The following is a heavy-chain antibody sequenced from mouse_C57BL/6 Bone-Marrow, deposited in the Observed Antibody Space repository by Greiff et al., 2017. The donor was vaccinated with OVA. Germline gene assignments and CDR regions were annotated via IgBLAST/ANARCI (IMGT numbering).Heavy chain of an antibody. CDR3: TSTFISNAY. Sequence: EVQLQESGGGLVQPGGSMKLSCAASGFTFSDAWMDWVRQSPEKGLEWVAEIRNKANNHATYYAESVKGRFTISRDDSKSSVYLQMNSLRAEDTGIYYCTSTFISNAYWGQGTLVTVSA. D-gene: IGHD1-1*01. V-gene: IGHV6-6*01. CDR1: GFTFSDAW. CDR2: IRNKANNHAT. J-gene: IGHJ3*01.